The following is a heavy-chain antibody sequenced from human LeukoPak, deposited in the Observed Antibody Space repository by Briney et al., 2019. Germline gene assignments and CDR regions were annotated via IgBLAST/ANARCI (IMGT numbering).Heavy chain of an antibody. D-gene: IGHD7-27*01. Sequence: PGGSLRLSCAASGFTFSSYAMSWVRQAPGKGLEWVSAISSSGGSTYYADSVKGRSTISRDNSKNTLSLQMNSLRVEDTAMYYCASPPGRPNGDWGQGTLVTVSS. CDR3: ASPPGRPNGD. V-gene: IGHV3-23*01. CDR2: ISSSGGST. CDR1: GFTFSSYA. J-gene: IGHJ4*02.